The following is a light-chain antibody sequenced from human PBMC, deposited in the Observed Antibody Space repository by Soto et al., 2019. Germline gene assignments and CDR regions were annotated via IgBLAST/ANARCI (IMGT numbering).Light chain of an antibody. CDR2: DAS. CDR1: QSVSSY. J-gene: IGKJ4*01. V-gene: IGKV3-11*01. CDR3: QQRSNWPLT. Sequence: ESVLTQSPATLSLSPGERATRSCRASQSVSSYLAWYQQKPGQAPRLLIYDASNRATGIPARFSGSGSGTDFTLTISSLEPEDFAVYYCQQRSNWPLTFGGGTKVDIK.